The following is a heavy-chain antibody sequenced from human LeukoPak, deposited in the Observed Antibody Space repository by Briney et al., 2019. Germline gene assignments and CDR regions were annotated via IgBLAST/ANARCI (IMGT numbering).Heavy chain of an antibody. CDR2: ISGSGGST. CDR3: AHTGVPMTTIDY. CDR1: GFSFSSYA. J-gene: IGHJ4*02. V-gene: IGHV3-23*01. Sequence: PGGSLRFSCAASGFSFSSYAMSWVRQAPGKGLEWVSAISGSGGSTYYADSVKGRFTISRDNSKNTLYLQMNSLRAEDTAVYYCAHTGVPMTTIDYWGQGTLVTVSS. D-gene: IGHD4-17*01.